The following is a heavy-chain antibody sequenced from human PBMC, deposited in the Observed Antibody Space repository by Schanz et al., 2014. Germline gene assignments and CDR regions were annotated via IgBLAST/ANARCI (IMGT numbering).Heavy chain of an antibody. D-gene: IGHD5-12*01. CDR2: IYINSGST. V-gene: IGHV3-53*01. J-gene: IGHJ3*01. CDR3: ARDEGRDGYNLAFDV. CDR1: GFSASTNY. Sequence: EVQLVESGGGLIQPGGSLRLSCAVSGFSASTNYMSWVRQAPGKGLEWVSSIYINSGSTNYADSVKGRFIISRDSSKNTLFLQMNSLRAEDTAVYFCARDEGRDGYNLAFDVWGQGTLVTVSS.